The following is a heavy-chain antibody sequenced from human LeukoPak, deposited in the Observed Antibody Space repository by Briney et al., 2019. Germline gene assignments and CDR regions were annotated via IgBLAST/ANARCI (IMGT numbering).Heavy chain of an antibody. CDR3: AKDAGAPGTSDWYFDL. J-gene: IGHJ2*01. Sequence: PGGSLRLSCAASGFSLRNKAMTWVRQAPAKGLEWVAAISTSGGSTSYADSVKGRFTISRDFSKSTLSLQMHSLRVEDTATYYCAKDAGAPGTSDWYFDLWGRGTLVTVSS. CDR1: GFSLRNKA. V-gene: IGHV3-23*01. CDR2: ISTSGGST. D-gene: IGHD3-10*01.